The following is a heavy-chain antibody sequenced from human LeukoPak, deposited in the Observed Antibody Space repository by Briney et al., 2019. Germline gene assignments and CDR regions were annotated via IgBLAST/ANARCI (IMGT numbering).Heavy chain of an antibody. V-gene: IGHV3-23*01. CDR2: ISASGGST. CDR3: AKWLVSSSWYYYYGMDV. CDR1: GFTFSTYA. J-gene: IGHJ6*02. D-gene: IGHD6-13*01. Sequence: GGSLRLSCAASGFTFSTYAMSWVRQAPGKGLEWVSGISASGGSTYYADSVKGRFTISRDNSKNTLYLQVNSLRAEDTAVYYCAKWLVSSSWYYYYGMDVWGQGTTVTVSS.